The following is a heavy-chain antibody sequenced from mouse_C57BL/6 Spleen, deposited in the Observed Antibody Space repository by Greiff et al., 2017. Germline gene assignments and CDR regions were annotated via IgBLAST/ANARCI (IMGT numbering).Heavy chain of an antibody. J-gene: IGHJ4*01. CDR2: INPSTGGT. CDR3: ARGGYYYGSSYRDYAMDY. Sequence: EVQLQQSGPELVKPGASVKISCKASGYSFTGYYMNWVKQSPEKSLEWIGEINPSTGGTTYNQKFKAKATLTVDKSSSTAYMQLKSLTSEDSAVYYCARGGYYYGSSYRDYAMDYWGQGTSVTVSS. CDR1: GYSFTGYY. V-gene: IGHV1-42*01. D-gene: IGHD1-1*01.